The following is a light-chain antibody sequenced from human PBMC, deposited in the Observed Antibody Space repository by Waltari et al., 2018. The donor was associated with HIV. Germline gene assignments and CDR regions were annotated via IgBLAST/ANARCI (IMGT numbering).Light chain of an antibody. V-gene: IGLV2-14*01. Sequence: QSALTQPASVSGSPGQSITISCPGADFDIYCYNFFSWFQHHPGKAPKVIIYEVSNRPSGVSYRFSGSKSGNTASLTISGLQPEDEAEYFCISYISSSTPVFGGGTKLTVL. J-gene: IGLJ3*02. CDR2: EVS. CDR3: ISYISSSTPV. CDR1: DFDIYCYNF.